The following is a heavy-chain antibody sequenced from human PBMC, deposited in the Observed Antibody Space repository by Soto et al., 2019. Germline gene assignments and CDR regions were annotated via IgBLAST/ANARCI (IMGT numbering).Heavy chain of an antibody. J-gene: IGHJ4*02. CDR2: IYPGDSDT. CDR1: GYSFTSYY. Sequence: GEXLKISCKSSGYSFTSYYIGWVRQMPGKGLEWMGIIYPGDSDTRYSPSFQGQVTISADKSISTAYLQWSSLKAADTAMYYCVREPYYYDSSGADYWGQGTLVTVSS. D-gene: IGHD3-22*01. V-gene: IGHV5-51*01. CDR3: VREPYYYDSSGADY.